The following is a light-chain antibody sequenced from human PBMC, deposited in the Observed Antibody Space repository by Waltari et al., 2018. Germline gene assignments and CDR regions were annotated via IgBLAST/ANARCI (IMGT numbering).Light chain of an antibody. Sequence: QSALTQPAAVSGSPGQSITISCTGTSSDLGGYNYVSWYQHHPGKAPKLMIYAVTNRPSGVSNRFSGSKSGNTASLTISGLQAEDEADYYCGSYRSSVLEAIFGGGTKLTVL. CDR3: GSYRSSVLEAI. J-gene: IGLJ2*01. CDR2: AVT. CDR1: SSDLGGYNY. V-gene: IGLV2-14*03.